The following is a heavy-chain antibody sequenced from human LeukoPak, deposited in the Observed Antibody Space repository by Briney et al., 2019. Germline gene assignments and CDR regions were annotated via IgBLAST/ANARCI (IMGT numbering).Heavy chain of an antibody. D-gene: IGHD3-10*01. Sequence: SETLSLTCTVSGGSISSGSYYWSWIRQPAGKGLEWIGRIYTSGSTNYNPSLKSRVTISVDTSKNQFSLKLGSVTAADTAVYYCASGNPRRLCFGELTYWGQGTLVTVSS. V-gene: IGHV4-61*02. CDR1: GGSISSGSYY. CDR3: ASGNPRRLCFGELTY. CDR2: IYTSGST. J-gene: IGHJ4*02.